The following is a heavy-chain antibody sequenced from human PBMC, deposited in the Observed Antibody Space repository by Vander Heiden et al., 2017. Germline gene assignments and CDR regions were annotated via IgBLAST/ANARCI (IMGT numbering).Heavy chain of an antibody. CDR3: AICTLAADRFRCFDY. V-gene: IGHV1-69*01. CDR1: GGTFSSYA. Sequence: QVQLVQSGAEVKKPGSSVKVSCKASGGTFSSYAINWVRQAPGQGLEWMGGIIPMFGTTNYAQKCQGRVTITADESTNTAYMELSSLRSEATALYFCAICTLAADRFRCFDYWVQGTLVPVS. D-gene: IGHD2-8*01. CDR2: IIPMFGTT. J-gene: IGHJ4*02.